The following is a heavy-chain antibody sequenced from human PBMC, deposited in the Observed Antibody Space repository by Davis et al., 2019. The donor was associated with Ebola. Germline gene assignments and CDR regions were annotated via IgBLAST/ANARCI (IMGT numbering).Heavy chain of an antibody. Sequence: GESLKISCATSGFTVNSNYMSWVCQAPGKGLEWVSVLYRDGRTYYADSVKGRFTNSRDNSKNTLYLQMNSLRAEDTAVYYCTKANIPKMTTVSGFDYWGQGTLVTVSS. V-gene: IGHV3-66*02. CDR3: TKANIPKMTTVSGFDY. J-gene: IGHJ4*02. D-gene: IGHD4-11*01. CDR2: LYRDGRT. CDR1: GFTVNSNY.